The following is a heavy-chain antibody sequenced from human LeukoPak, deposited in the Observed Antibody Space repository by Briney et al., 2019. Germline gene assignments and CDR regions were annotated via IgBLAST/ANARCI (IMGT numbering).Heavy chain of an antibody. CDR2: MNPNSGNT. CDR1: GYTFTSYD. V-gene: IGHV1-8*01. CDR3: ARGQSYSNYYYYYGMDV. J-gene: IGHJ6*02. D-gene: IGHD4-11*01. Sequence: ASVKVSCKASGYTFTSYDINWVRQATGQGLEWMGWMNPNSGNTGYAQKFQGRVTMTRNTSISTAYMELSSLRSEDTAVYYCARGQSYSNYYYYYGMDVWGQGTTVTVSS.